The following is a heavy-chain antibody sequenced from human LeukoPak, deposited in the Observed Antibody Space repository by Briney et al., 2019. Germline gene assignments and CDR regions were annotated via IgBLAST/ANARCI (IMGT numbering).Heavy chain of an antibody. Sequence: GRSLRLSCAASGFTFSSYAMHWVRQAPGKGLEWVAVISYDASNKYYADSVKGRFTISRDNSKNTLYLQMNSLRAEDTAVYYCAREGGRWLESRFDHWGQGTLVTVSS. CDR1: GFTFSSYA. CDR2: ISYDASNK. J-gene: IGHJ4*02. CDR3: AREGGRWLESRFDH. D-gene: IGHD6-19*01. V-gene: IGHV3-30-3*01.